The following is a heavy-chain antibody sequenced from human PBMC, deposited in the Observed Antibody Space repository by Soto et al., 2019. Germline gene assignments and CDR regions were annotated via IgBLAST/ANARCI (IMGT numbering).Heavy chain of an antibody. J-gene: IGHJ3*02. CDR3: ARDGGYCSGGSSYGADFDI. V-gene: IGHV1-69*06. Sequence: SVEVSFKASWGTFRIYSISLFLQSPLQWLEWMGVIIPIFGTANYAQKFQGRVTITADKSTSTAYMELSSLRSEDTAVYYCARDGGYCSGGSSYGADFDIRGKGKMVSVS. CDR2: IIPIFGTA. CDR1: WGTFRIYS. D-gene: IGHD2-15*01.